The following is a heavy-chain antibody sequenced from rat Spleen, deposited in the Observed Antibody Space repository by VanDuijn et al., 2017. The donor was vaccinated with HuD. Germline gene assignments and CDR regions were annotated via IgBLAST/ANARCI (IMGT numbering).Heavy chain of an antibody. CDR3: TREYNDGSSLGGWFVS. V-gene: IGHV2S30*01. D-gene: IGHD1-12*02. J-gene: IGHJ3*01. CDR2: MRFDGDN. CDR1: GFSLSGNI. Sequence: QVQLRESGPGLVQSSQTLSLTCNVSGFSLSGNIVHWVRQPPGKGLEWMGRMRFDGDNRYNSVLKSRLSISRDTSRNQVFLELSSLQTDDTGIYYCTREYNDGSSLGGWFVSWGQGTLVTVSS.